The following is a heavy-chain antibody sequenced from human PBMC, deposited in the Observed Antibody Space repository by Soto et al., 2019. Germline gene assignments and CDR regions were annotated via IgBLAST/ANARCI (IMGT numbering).Heavy chain of an antibody. D-gene: IGHD3-9*01. CDR3: TRLVTPYDTPGPSWFGP. V-gene: IGHV4-39*02. CDR1: GDSISKSGHY. J-gene: IGHJ5*02. CDR2: IDSRGST. Sequence: SETLSLTCTVSGDSISKSGHYWGWIRQPPGKALDRIGGIDSRGSTLYNPSLRSRITMSIDTSKKFFSLKLTSVSASDTALYYCTRLVTPYDTPGPSWFGPWGQGTLVTVSS.